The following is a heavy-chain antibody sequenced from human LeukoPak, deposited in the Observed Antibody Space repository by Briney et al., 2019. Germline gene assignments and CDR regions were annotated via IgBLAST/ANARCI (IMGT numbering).Heavy chain of an antibody. CDR2: IRYDGSIQ. D-gene: IGHD2-15*01. J-gene: IGHJ4*02. V-gene: IGHV3-33*01. Sequence: GGSLRLSCAASGFTFSSYGMHWVRQAPGKGLEWVAAIRYDGSIQYYADSVKGRFTISRDNSKNTLYLQMDRLRAEDTAVYYCARAGYCSGGSCYGSDYWGQGTLVSVSS. CDR1: GFTFSSYG. CDR3: ARAGYCSGGSCYGSDY.